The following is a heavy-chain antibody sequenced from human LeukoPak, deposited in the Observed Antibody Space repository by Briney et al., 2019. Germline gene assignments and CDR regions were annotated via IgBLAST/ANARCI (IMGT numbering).Heavy chain of an antibody. V-gene: IGHV1-2*02. Sequence: ASVKVSCKASGYTFTGYYMHWVRQAPGQGLEWMGWINPNSGGTNYAQKFQGRVTMTRDTSISTAYMELSRLRSDDTAVYYCAEGQYGSGTGYYFDYWGQGTLVTVSS. CDR1: GYTFTGYY. J-gene: IGHJ4*02. CDR3: AEGQYGSGTGYYFDY. D-gene: IGHD3-10*01. CDR2: INPNSGGT.